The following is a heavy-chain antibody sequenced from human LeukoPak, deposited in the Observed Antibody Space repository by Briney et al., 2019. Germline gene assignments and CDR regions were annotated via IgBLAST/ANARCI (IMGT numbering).Heavy chain of an antibody. CDR3: ARDGISSSSSSPAFYYYYGMDV. J-gene: IGHJ6*02. V-gene: IGHV4-59*01. D-gene: IGHD6-6*01. CDR2: IYYSGST. Sequence: SETLSLTCTVSGGSISSYYRSWIRQPPGKGLEWIGYIYYSGSTNYNPSLKSRVTISVDTSKNQFSLKLSSVTAADTAVYYCARDGISSSSSSPAFYYYYGMDVWGQGNPGHRLL. CDR1: GGSISSYY.